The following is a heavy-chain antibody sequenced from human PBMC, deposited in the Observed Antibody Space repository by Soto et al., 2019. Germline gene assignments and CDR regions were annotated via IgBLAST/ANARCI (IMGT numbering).Heavy chain of an antibody. D-gene: IGHD6-13*01. CDR1: GFTFGSYA. Sequence: EVQLLESGGGLLQLGGSLRLSCAASGFTFGSYAMNWVRQAPGKGLEWVSVISGSGGSTYYADSVKGRFTISRVNSKNTLYLQMNSLRAEDTAVYYCARRSSSWYFDYWGQGTLVNVSS. CDR3: ARRSSSWYFDY. J-gene: IGHJ4*02. V-gene: IGHV3-23*01. CDR2: ISGSGGST.